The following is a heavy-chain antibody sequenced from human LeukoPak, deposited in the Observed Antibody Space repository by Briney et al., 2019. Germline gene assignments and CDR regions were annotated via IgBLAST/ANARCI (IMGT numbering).Heavy chain of an antibody. CDR1: GFTFSSYS. Sequence: GGSLRLSCAAPGFTFSSYSMNWVRQAPGKGLEWVSSISSSSSYIYYADSVKGRSTTSRDNAKNSLYLQMNSLRAEDTAVYYSARDISHCSGGSCYSSAFDIWGQGTMVTVSS. CDR2: ISSSSSYI. V-gene: IGHV3-21*01. J-gene: IGHJ3*02. CDR3: ARDISHCSGGSCYSSAFDI. D-gene: IGHD2-15*01.